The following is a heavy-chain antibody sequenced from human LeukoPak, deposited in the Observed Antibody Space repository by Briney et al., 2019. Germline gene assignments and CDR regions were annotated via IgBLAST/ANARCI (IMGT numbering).Heavy chain of an antibody. Sequence: GGSLRLSCSASGFTFSRYAMHWIRQAPGKGLDYVSGINDNGGRTHYGDSVKGRFSISRDNSKNTLHLQMSTLRAEDTALYYCVKDVGGSYAFDYWGQGILVTVAS. V-gene: IGHV3-64D*09. CDR2: INDNGGRT. CDR3: VKDVGGSYAFDY. J-gene: IGHJ4*02. D-gene: IGHD1-26*01. CDR1: GFTFSRYA.